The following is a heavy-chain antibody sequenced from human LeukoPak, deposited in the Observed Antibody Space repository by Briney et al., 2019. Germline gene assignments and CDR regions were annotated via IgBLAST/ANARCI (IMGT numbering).Heavy chain of an antibody. CDR3: AKCGTVVTPRWFDP. V-gene: IGHV3-23*01. CDR2: ISGSGGST. CDR1: GFTFSSYA. Sequence: GGSLRLSCAASGFTFSSYAMIWVRQAPGGGLEWVSAISGSGGSTYYADSVKGRFTISRDNSKNTLYLQMNSLRAEDTAVYYCAKCGTVVTPRWFDPWGQGTLVTVSS. D-gene: IGHD4-23*01. J-gene: IGHJ5*02.